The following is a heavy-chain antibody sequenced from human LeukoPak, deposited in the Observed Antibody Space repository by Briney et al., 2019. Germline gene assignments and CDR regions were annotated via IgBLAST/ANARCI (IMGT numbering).Heavy chain of an antibody. CDR3: ARDRDNTAMVDY. CDR1: GFTFSDYY. Sequence: GGSLRLSCAASGFTFSDYYMSWIRQAPGKGLEWVSYISSSGSTIYYTDSVKGRFTISRDNAKNSLYLQMNSLRAEDTAVYYCARDRDNTAMVDYWGQGTLVTVSS. V-gene: IGHV3-11*04. CDR2: ISSSGSTI. D-gene: IGHD5-18*01. J-gene: IGHJ4*02.